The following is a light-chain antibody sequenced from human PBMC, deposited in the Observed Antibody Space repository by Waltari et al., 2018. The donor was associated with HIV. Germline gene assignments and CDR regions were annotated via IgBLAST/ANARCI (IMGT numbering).Light chain of an antibody. Sequence: QSVLTQPPSASGTPGQRVTISCSGSRSNIGSNAVNWYQQLPGTAPKLLIYSDDQRPSGVPDRFSGSKSGTSASLAISVLQSEDEADYYCETWDDSLTAVVFGGGTKLTVL. CDR2: SDD. V-gene: IGLV1-44*01. J-gene: IGLJ2*01. CDR3: ETWDDSLTAVV. CDR1: RSNIGSNA.